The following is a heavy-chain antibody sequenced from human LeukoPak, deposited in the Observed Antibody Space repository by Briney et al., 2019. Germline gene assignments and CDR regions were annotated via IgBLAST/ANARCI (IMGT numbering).Heavy chain of an antibody. CDR3: ASRVGSLDY. CDR2: INHSGST. CDR1: GGSFSGYY. J-gene: IGHJ4*02. Sequence: SETLSLTCAVYGGSFSGYYWSWIRQPPGKGLEWIGEINHSGSTNYNPSLKSRVTISVDTSKHQFSLKLSSVPAADTAVYYCASRVGSLDYWGQGTLVTVSS. D-gene: IGHD1-26*01. V-gene: IGHV4-34*01.